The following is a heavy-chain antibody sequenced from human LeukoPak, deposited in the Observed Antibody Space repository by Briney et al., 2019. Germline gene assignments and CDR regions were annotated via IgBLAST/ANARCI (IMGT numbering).Heavy chain of an antibody. CDR2: IHPRRGDT. V-gene: IGHV1-2*02. CDR3: ARDGDYGTGSYYRGCIDS. CDR1: VYSFTAFY. J-gene: IGHJ4*02. D-gene: IGHD3-10*01. Sequence: ASVKVSCKTSVYSFTAFYIHWVRQAPGQGLEWMGWIHPRRGDTNYAQKFQGRVTMTRDTSISTAYLDLSSLRSDDTAVYCCARDGDYGTGSYYRGCIDSWGQGTPVTVSP.